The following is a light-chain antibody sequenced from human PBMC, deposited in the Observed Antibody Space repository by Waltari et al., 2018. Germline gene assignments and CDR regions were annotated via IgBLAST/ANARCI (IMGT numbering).Light chain of an antibody. J-gene: IGLJ3*02. V-gene: IGLV3-25*03. Sequence: SSELTQPPSASVSPGQTARITCSGAALSNQSGYWYQQKPGQAPVLVIYKDNERASGIPERFSGSSSGTTVTLTISAVQAEDEADYYCQSANNSGTALLFGGGTKLTV. CDR2: KDN. CDR3: QSANNSGTALL. CDR1: ALSNQS.